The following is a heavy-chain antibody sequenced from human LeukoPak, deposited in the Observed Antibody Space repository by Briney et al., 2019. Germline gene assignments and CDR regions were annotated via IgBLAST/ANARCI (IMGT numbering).Heavy chain of an antibody. CDR2: IYTSRNI. CDR3: ARNNWNNGFDI. J-gene: IGHJ3*02. D-gene: IGHD1/OR15-1a*01. V-gene: IGHV4-4*07. Sequence: SETLSLTCTVSGGSVNGYYWSWIRQPAGKGLEWIGRIYTSRNINFNPSLKSRVTMSVDTSKNQVSLKLNSVTAADTAVYYCARNNWNNGFDIWGEATMVTVSS. CDR1: GGSVNGYY.